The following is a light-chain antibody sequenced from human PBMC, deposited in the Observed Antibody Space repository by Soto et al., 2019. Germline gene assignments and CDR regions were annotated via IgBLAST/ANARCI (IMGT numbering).Light chain of an antibody. Sequence: SVLTQPASVTGSPGQSLTISCTGTSSDIGSYNLVSWYQKYPGKAPKLMVYEGNKRPSGVSDRFSGSRSGNTASLTISGLQAEDEADYYCFSYAGSSNWVFGGGTQLTVL. J-gene: IGLJ3*02. CDR2: EGN. V-gene: IGLV2-23*01. CDR3: FSYAGSSNWV. CDR1: SSDIGSYNL.